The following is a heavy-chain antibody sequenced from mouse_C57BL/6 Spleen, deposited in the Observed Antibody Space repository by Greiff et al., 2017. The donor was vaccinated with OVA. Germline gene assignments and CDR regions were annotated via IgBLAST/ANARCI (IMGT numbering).Heavy chain of an antibody. D-gene: IGHD1-1*01. CDR2: IDPANGNT. CDR3: ASGGSDYGSSYVLDY. CDR1: GFNIKNTY. V-gene: IGHV14-3*01. J-gene: IGHJ2*01. Sequence: VQLKESVAELVRPGASVKLSCTASGFNIKNTYMHWVKQRPEQGLEWIGRIDPANGNTKYAPKFQGKATITADTSSNTAYLQLSSLTSEDIAIYYCASGGSDYGSSYVLDYWGQGTTLTVSS.